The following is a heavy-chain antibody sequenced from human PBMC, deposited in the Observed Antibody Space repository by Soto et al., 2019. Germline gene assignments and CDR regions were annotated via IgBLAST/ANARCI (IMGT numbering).Heavy chain of an antibody. CDR1: GGTFSSYA. CDR3: ARVYYYGSGSYYNSWFDP. J-gene: IGHJ5*02. V-gene: IGHV1-69*01. Sequence: QVQLVQSGAEVKKPGSSVKVSCKASGGTFSSYAISWVRQAPGQGLEWMGGIIPIFGTANYAQKFQGRVTITADESTSTAYMELSSLRSEDTAVYYCARVYYYGSGSYYNSWFDPWGQGTLVTVSS. D-gene: IGHD3-10*01. CDR2: IIPIFGTA.